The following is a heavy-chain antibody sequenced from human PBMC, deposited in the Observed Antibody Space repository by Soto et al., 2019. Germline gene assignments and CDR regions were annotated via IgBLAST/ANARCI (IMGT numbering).Heavy chain of an antibody. CDR2: IIPILGIA. CDR3: ATGYCSGGSCPKHALDY. J-gene: IGHJ4*02. D-gene: IGHD2-15*01. V-gene: IGHV1-69*02. Sequence: QVQLVQSGAEVKKPGSSVKVSCKASGGTFSSYTISWVRQAPGQGLEWMGRIIPILGIANYAQKFQGRVTITADKSTSTAHMELSSLRSEDTAVYYCATGYCSGGSCPKHALDYWGQGTLVTVSS. CDR1: GGTFSSYT.